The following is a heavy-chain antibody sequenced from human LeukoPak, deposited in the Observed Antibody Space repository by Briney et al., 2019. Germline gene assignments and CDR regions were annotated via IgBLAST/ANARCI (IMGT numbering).Heavy chain of an antibody. V-gene: IGHV3-21*01. CDR1: GFTFSSYS. CDR3: AKDLPHLVRPTYLDS. D-gene: IGHD1-20*01. J-gene: IGHJ5*02. CDR2: ISSSSSYI. Sequence: GGSLRLSCSPSGFTFSSYSMNWVRQAPGKGLEWVSSISSSSSYIYYADSVKGRFTISRDNAKNSLYLQMNSLRAEDTAVYYCAKDLPHLVRPTYLDSWGQGALVTVSS.